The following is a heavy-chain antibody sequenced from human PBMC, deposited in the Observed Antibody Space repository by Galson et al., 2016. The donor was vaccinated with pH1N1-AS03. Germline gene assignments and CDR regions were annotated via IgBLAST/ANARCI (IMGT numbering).Heavy chain of an antibody. Sequence: SLRLSCAAAGFTFSSYAMYWVRQAPGKGLEYVSVISGNGFSTYYANSVKGRFTIPRDNSKNTLYLQMGSLGTEDMAVYYCARGPVSHSNYWFPPPDYWGQGTLVTVSS. CDR2: ISGNGFST. V-gene: IGHV3-64*01. CDR3: ARGPVSHSNYWFPPPDY. J-gene: IGHJ4*02. CDR1: GFTFSSYA. D-gene: IGHD2-8*02.